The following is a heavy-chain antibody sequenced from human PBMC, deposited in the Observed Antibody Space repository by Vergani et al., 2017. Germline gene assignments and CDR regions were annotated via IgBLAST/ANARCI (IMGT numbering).Heavy chain of an antibody. Sequence: QLQLQESGPGLVKPSETLSLTCTVPGGSISSSSYYWGWIRQPPGKGLEWIGSIYYSGSTYYNPSLKSRVTISVDTSKNQFSLKLSSVTAADTAVYYCARPNSSGWQFDYWGQGTLVTVSS. V-gene: IGHV4-39*01. D-gene: IGHD6-19*01. CDR3: ARPNSSGWQFDY. CDR1: GGSISSSSYY. CDR2: IYYSGST. J-gene: IGHJ4*02.